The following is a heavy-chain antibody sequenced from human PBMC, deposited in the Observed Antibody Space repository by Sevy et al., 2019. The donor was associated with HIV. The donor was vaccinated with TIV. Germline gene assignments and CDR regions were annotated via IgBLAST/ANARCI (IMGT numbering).Heavy chain of an antibody. CDR2: INPSGGST. J-gene: IGHJ6*02. D-gene: IGHD1-26*01. V-gene: IGHV1-46*01. CDR3: ARDRGLRVGATTGYYGIDV. Sequence: ASVKVYCKASGYTFTSYYMHWVRQAPGQGLEWMGIINPSGGSTSYAQKFQGRVTMTRDTSTSTVYMELSSLRSEDTAVYYCARDRGLRVGATTGYYGIDVWGQGTTVTVSS. CDR1: GYTFTSYY.